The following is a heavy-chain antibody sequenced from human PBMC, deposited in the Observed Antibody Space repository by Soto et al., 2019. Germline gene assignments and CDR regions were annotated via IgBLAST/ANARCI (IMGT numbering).Heavy chain of an antibody. D-gene: IGHD3-3*01. CDR1: GDSVSSNSGA. CDR3: VRGLWSGYYSNWFDP. J-gene: IGHJ5*02. V-gene: IGHV6-1*01. CDR2: TYYRSKWYS. Sequence: SQTLSLTCAISGDSVSSNSGAWNWIRQSPSRGLEWLGRTYYRSKWYSDYAVSVKSRTIINAGTSKNQFSLQMNSVTPEDTAVYYCVRGLWSGYYSNWFDPWGQGTLVTVSS.